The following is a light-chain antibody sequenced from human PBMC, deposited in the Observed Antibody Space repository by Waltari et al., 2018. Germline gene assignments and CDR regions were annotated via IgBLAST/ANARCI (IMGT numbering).Light chain of an antibody. CDR2: GAS. Sequence: EIVMTQPPATLSVSPGGRPTLPCRASQSVSSNLAWYQQKPGQAPRLLIYGASTRATGIPARFSGSGSGTEFTLTISSMQSEDFAVYYCQQYNNWPPYTFGQGTKLEIK. J-gene: IGKJ2*01. CDR3: QQYNNWPPYT. V-gene: IGKV3-15*01. CDR1: QSVSSN.